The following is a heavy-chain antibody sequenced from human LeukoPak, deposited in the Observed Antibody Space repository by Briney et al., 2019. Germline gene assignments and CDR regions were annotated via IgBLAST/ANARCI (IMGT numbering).Heavy chain of an antibody. D-gene: IGHD3-16*01. CDR3: ATLGEDKTDTPFDY. V-gene: IGHV1-2*06. CDR1: GYTFIDYY. CDR2: INPITGGT. Sequence: ASVKVSCTASGYTFIDYYIHWIRQAPGQGLEWMGRINPITGGTDYAQKFQGKVSMTRDTSINTAYMELNRLRSDDTAVYYCATLGEDKTDTPFDYWGQGTLVTVSS. J-gene: IGHJ4*02.